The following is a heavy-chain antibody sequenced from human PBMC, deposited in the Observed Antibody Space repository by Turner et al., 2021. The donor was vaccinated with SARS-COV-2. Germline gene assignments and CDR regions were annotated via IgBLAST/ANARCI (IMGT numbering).Heavy chain of an antibody. Sequence: QVQLVQSGAEVKKPGAAVKVSCTASGSTFTSYDFNWVRQATGQGLEWMGGMNPNSGNTGYAQKVQGRVNMTRNTSISTAYMELSSLRSEDTAVYYCARGLSRPYTAMVAYWGQGTLVTVSS. J-gene: IGHJ4*02. D-gene: IGHD5-18*01. CDR3: ARGLSRPYTAMVAY. CDR1: GSTFTSYD. V-gene: IGHV1-8*01. CDR2: MNPNSGNT.